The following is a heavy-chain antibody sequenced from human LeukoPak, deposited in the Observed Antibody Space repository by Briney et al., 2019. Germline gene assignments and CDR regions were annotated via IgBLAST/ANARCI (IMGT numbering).Heavy chain of an antibody. J-gene: IGHJ4*02. CDR1: GFTFSSYA. D-gene: IGHD1-26*01. Sequence: GGSLRLSCTASGFTFSSYAMSWVRQAPGKGLEWVSTIGGGSERTYYADSAKGRFTNSRDNSKNTVYLQMNSLRAEDTAVYYCAKVLSGSQDYWGQGTRVTVYS. CDR2: IGGGSERT. V-gene: IGHV3-23*01. CDR3: AKVLSGSQDY.